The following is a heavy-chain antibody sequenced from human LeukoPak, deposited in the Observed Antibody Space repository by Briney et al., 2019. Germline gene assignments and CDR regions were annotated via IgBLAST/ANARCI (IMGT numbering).Heavy chain of an antibody. CDR3: ARDLALERFDY. V-gene: IGHV3-33*01. D-gene: IGHD1-1*01. CDR1: GFTFSSYA. CDR2: IWYDGGKK. J-gene: IGHJ4*02. Sequence: QPGRSLRLSCTASGFTFSSYAMHWVRQAPGKGLEWVAVIWYDGGKKYYADSVKGRFNISRDNSNNELYLQMNSLRAEDTGVYYCARDLALERFDYWGQGTLVTVSS.